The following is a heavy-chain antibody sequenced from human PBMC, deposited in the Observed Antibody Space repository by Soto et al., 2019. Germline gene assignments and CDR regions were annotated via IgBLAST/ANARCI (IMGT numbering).Heavy chain of an antibody. D-gene: IGHD2-2*01. V-gene: IGHV1-3*01. Sequence: ASVKVSCKASGYTFTSYAMHWVRQAPGQRLEWMGWINAGNGNTKYSQKFQGRVTITRDTSASTAYMELSSLRSEDTAVYYCARDVSNCSSTSCYPFDPWGQGTLVTVSS. CDR1: GYTFTSYA. J-gene: IGHJ5*02. CDR2: INAGNGNT. CDR3: ARDVSNCSSTSCYPFDP.